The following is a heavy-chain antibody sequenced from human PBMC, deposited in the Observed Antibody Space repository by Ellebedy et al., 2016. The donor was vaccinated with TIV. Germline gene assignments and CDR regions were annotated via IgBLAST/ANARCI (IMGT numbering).Heavy chain of an antibody. V-gene: IGHV4-39*01. CDR3: ARANIPSETGNWFHP. CDR1: GGSISSSTYY. D-gene: IGHD2-2*02. CDR2: IYYSGRT. Sequence: SETLSLTCTVSGGSISSSTYYWGWIRQPPGTGLEWIGSIYYSGRTYYNPSLTSRVTISVGTSKNQFSLKLSSVTAADTAIYYCARANIPSETGNWFHPWGQGTLVTVSS. J-gene: IGHJ5*02.